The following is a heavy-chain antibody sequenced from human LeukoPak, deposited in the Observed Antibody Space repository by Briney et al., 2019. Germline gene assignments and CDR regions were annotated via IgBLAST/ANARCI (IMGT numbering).Heavy chain of an antibody. D-gene: IGHD3-22*01. CDR3: AREVYYYDSSGYYERPDY. V-gene: IGHV1-18*01. Sequence: ASVKVSCKASGYTFTSYGISWGRQAPGQGLEWMGWISAYNGNTNYAQKLQGRVTMTTDTSTSTAYMELRSLRSDDTAVYYCAREVYYYDSSGYYERPDYWGQGTLVTVSS. CDR2: ISAYNGNT. CDR1: GYTFTSYG. J-gene: IGHJ4*02.